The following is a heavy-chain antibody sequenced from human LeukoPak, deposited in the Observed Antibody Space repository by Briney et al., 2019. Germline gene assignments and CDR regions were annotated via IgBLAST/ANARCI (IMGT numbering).Heavy chain of an antibody. CDR3: AKTLTMVRGVLDY. D-gene: IGHD3-10*01. CDR2: IRYDGSNK. J-gene: IGHJ4*02. CDR1: GFTFSSYG. V-gene: IGHV3-30*02. Sequence: GGSLRLSCAASGFTFSSYGMHWVRQAPGKGLEWVAFIRYDGSNKYYADSVKGRFTISRDNSKNTLYLQMNSLRAEDTAVYYCAKTLTMVRGVLDYWGQGTLVTVSS.